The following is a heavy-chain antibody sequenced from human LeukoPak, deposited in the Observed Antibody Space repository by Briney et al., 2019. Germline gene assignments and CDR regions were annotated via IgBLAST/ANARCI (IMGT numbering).Heavy chain of an antibody. J-gene: IGHJ5*02. Sequence: GEALQISCKGSGYSFTSYWIGWVRQVPGKGLGWRGIIYPGDSDTRYSPSFQGQVTISADKSISTAYLQWSSLKASDTAMYYCARQYSGYEDWFDPWGQGTLVTVSS. CDR1: GYSFTSYW. D-gene: IGHD5-12*01. CDR2: IYPGDSDT. V-gene: IGHV5-51*01. CDR3: ARQYSGYEDWFDP.